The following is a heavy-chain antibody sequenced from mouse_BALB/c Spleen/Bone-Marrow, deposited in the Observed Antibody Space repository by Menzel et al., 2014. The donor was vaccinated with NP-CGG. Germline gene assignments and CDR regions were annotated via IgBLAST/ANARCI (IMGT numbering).Heavy chain of an antibody. J-gene: IGHJ3*01. CDR3: ARYYYGSSLFAY. D-gene: IGHD1-1*01. CDR1: GFNIKDTY. CDR2: IDPANGNT. V-gene: IGHV14-3*02. Sequence: VQLQQPGAELVKPGASVKLSCTASGFNIKDTYMYWVKQRPEQGLEWIGRIDPANGNTKYDPRFQDKATITADTSSNTAYLQLSSLTSEDTAVYYCARYYYGSSLFAYWGQGTLVTVYA.